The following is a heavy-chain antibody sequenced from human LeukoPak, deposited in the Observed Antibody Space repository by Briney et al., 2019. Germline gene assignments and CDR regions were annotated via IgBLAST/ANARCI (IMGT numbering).Heavy chain of an antibody. J-gene: IGHJ5*02. V-gene: IGHV4-34*01. D-gene: IGHD3-10*01. Sequence: MSSETLSLTCAVYGGSFSGYYWSWIRQPPGKGLEWIGEINHSGSTNYNPSLKSRVTISVDTSKNQFSLKLSSVTAADTAVYYCARQPKITMVRGVSNWFDPWGQGTLVTVSS. CDR2: INHSGST. CDR1: GGSFSGYY. CDR3: ARQPKITMVRGVSNWFDP.